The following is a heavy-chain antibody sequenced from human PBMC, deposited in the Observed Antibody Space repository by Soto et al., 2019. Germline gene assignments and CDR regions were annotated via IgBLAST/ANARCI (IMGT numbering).Heavy chain of an antibody. Sequence: PGESLKISCKGSGYSFTSYWIGWVRQMPGKGLEWMGIIYPGDSDTRYSPSFQGQVTISADKSISTAYLQWSSLKASDTAMYYCGRARISSNYAYGSYDIWRQRTRVTVSS. CDR3: GRARISSNYAYGSYDI. CDR1: GYSFTSYW. J-gene: IGHJ3*02. V-gene: IGHV5-51*01. D-gene: IGHD3-10*01. CDR2: IYPGDSDT.